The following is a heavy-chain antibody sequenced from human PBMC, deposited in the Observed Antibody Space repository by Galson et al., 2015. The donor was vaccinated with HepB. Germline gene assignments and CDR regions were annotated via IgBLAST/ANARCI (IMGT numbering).Heavy chain of an antibody. Sequence: SVKLSCKASGYTFTRYAMHWVRQAPGQRLEWMGWINAGNGNTKYSQKFQGRVTITRDTSASTAYMELNTLKTEDTAVYYCARLGDLPGYSSAWGQGTLVTVSS. CDR1: GYTFTRYA. V-gene: IGHV1-3*01. CDR3: ARLGDLPGYSSA. CDR2: INAGNGNT. J-gene: IGHJ5*02. D-gene: IGHD6-25*01.